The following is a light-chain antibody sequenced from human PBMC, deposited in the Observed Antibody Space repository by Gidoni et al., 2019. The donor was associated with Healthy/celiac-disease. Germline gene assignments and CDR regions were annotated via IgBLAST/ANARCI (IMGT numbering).Light chain of an antibody. CDR1: QSVSSSY. V-gene: IGKV3-20*01. J-gene: IGKJ1*01. CDR2: VAS. CDR3: QQYGSSPPWT. Sequence: EIGLTQSPGTLSLSPGERATLSCRASQSVSSSYLAWYQQKPGQAPRLLIYVASSRATGIPDRFSGSGSGTDFTLTISRLEPADFAVYSCQQYGSSPPWTFGQGTKVEIK.